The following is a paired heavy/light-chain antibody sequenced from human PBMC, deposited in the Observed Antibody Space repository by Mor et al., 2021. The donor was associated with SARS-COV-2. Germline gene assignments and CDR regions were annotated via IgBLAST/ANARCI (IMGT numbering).Heavy chain of an antibody. CDR2: IYGGDSDT. D-gene: IGHD2-21*02. J-gene: IGHJ4*02. Sequence: EVQLVQSGAELKKPGESLKISCQSSGYTFTSYWIGWVRQMPGKGLEWMGIIYGGDSDTKYSPSFQGQVSISADKSTSTAYLQWSSLKASDTAMYYCARLDGYFSNWDFDYWGQGTLVTVSS. V-gene: IGHV5-51*03. CDR3: ARLDGYFSNWDFDY. CDR1: GYTFTSYW.
Light chain of an antibody. V-gene: IGKV2-24*01. J-gene: IGKJ2*01. CDR2: KIS. CDR1: QSLVHSDGNTY. CDR3: MQATQIPYT. Sequence: DIVMTQTPLSSPVTLGQPASISCRSSQSLVHSDGNTYLSWLQQRPGQPPRLLIYKISNRFSGVPDRFSGSGAGTDFTLKITRVEAEDVGVYYCMQATQIPYTFGQGTKLEIK.